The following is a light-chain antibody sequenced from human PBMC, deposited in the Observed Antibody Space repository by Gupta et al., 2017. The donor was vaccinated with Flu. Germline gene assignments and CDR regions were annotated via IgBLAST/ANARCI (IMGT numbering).Light chain of an antibody. CDR1: QSVSTY. CDR3: QHCEITPHT. J-gene: IGKJ4*01. Sequence: DIQMTQSPSSLSASVGDRVTITCRASQSVSTYLNWYQQKPGKAPKLLIYAVSRLQSGVPSRFSGSGSGTDITLTISRPQPEDFATYYCQHCEITPHTFGGGTPVAIK. CDR2: AVS. V-gene: IGKV1-39*01.